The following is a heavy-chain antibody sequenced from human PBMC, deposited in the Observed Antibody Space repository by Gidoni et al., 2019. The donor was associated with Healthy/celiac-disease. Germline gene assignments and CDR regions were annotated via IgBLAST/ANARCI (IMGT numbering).Heavy chain of an antibody. J-gene: IGHJ6*02. CDR3: ARALHYGGTTMDV. V-gene: IGHV3-33*01. D-gene: IGHD4-17*01. CDR1: GFPFSNYG. Sequence: QVQLVESGGGVVQPGRSLRLSCAASGFPFSNYGMPWVRQAPGKGLEWVAVIWYDGSNKYYADSVKGRFTISRDNSKNTLYLQMNSLRAEDTAVYYCARALHYGGTTMDVWGQGTTVTVSS. CDR2: IWYDGSNK.